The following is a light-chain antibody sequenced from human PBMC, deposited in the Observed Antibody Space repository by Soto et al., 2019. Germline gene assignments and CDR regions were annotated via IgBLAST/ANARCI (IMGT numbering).Light chain of an antibody. V-gene: IGKV2-30*01. CDR2: EVS. CDR1: QSVVYFNGHTY. Sequence: EVVMTQSPLSLPVTLGQPASISCRSSQSVVYFNGHTYLSWFQQRPGQSPRRLIYEVSNRDSGVPDRFSGSGSGTDFTLEISRVEAEDVGVYYCMQGTSWPVTLGQGTKVDIK. CDR3: MQGTSWPVT. J-gene: IGKJ1*01.